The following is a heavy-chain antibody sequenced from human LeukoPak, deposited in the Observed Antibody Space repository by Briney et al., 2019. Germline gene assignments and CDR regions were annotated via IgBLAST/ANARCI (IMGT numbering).Heavy chain of an antibody. CDR3: TRREPGYGDYGTPFDY. D-gene: IGHD4-17*01. CDR2: IRSKANSYAT. CDR1: GFTFSGSA. Sequence: PGGSLRLSCAASGFTFSGSAMHWVRQASGKGLEWVGRIRSKANSYATAYAASVKGRFTISRDDSKNTAYLQMNSLKTEDTAVYYCTRREPGYGDYGTPFDYWGQGTLVTVS. V-gene: IGHV3-73*01. J-gene: IGHJ4*02.